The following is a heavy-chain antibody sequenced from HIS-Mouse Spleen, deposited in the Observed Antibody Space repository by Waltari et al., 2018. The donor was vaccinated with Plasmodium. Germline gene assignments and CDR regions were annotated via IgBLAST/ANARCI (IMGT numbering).Heavy chain of an antibody. CDR2: IKQDGSEK. V-gene: IGHV3-7*01. CDR1: GFTFGRYW. D-gene: IGHD6-13*01. CDR3: ASSWYWYFDL. J-gene: IGHJ2*01. Sequence: EVQLVESGGGLVQPGGSLRLSCAAPGFTFGRYWMGWVRQAPGKGLEWVANIKQDGSEKYYVDSVKGRFTISRDNAKNSLYLQMNSLRAEDTAVYYCASSWYWYFDLWGRGTLVTVSS.